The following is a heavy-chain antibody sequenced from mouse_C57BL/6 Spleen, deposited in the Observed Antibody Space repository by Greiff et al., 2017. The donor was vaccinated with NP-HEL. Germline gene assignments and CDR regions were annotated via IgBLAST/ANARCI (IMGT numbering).Heavy chain of an antibody. CDR2: INPNNGGT. Sequence: EVQLQQSGPELVKPGASVKISCKASGYTFTDYYMNWVKQSHGKSLEWIGDINPNNGGTSYNQKFKGKATLTVDKSSSTAYMELRSLTSEDSAVYYCARGWNGHYFDYWGQGTTLTVSS. CDR3: ARGWNGHYFDY. J-gene: IGHJ2*01. V-gene: IGHV1-26*01. CDR1: GYTFTDYY. D-gene: IGHD1-1*02.